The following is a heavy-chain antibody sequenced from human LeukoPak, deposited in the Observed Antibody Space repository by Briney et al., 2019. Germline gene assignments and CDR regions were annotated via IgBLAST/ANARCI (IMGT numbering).Heavy chain of an antibody. D-gene: IGHD1-26*01. CDR3: ATSRGGPRGRFDP. CDR2: IYYSGST. CDR1: GSSISSYY. Sequence: SETLSLTCTVSGSSISSYYWSWIRQPPGKGLEWIGYIYYSGSTNYNPSLKSRVTISVDTSKNQFSLKLSSVTAADTAVYYCATSRGGPRGRFDPWGQGTLVTVSS. J-gene: IGHJ5*02. V-gene: IGHV4-59*08.